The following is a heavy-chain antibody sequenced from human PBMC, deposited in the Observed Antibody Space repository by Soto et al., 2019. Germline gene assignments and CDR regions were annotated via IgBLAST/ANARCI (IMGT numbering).Heavy chain of an antibody. Sequence: QVQLVESGGGVVQPGRSLRLSCAASGFTFSSYGMHWVRQAPGKWLEWVAVISYDGSNTYYADSVKGRFTISRDNSKNTLYLQMNSLRAEDTAVYYCAQNLIRLVSVLGAFYICGQGTMVTVSS. D-gene: IGHD3-16*01. CDR2: ISYDGSNT. V-gene: IGHV3-30*03. CDR3: AQNLIRLVSVLGAFYI. CDR1: GFTFSSYG. J-gene: IGHJ3*02.